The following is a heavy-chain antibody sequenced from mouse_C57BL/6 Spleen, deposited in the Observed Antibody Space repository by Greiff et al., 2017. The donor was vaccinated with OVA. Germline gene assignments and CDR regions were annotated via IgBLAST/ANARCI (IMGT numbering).Heavy chain of an antibody. CDR3: ARASYSNYFDY. D-gene: IGHD2-5*01. V-gene: IGHV3-1*01. J-gene: IGHJ2*01. CDR2: ISYSGST. Sequence: VQLKESGPGMVKPSQSLSLTCTVTGYSITSGYDWHWIRHFPGNKLEWMGYISYSGSTNYNPSLKSRISITHDTSKNHFFLKLNSVTTEDTATDYCARASYSNYFDYWGQGTTLTVSS. CDR1: GYSITSGYD.